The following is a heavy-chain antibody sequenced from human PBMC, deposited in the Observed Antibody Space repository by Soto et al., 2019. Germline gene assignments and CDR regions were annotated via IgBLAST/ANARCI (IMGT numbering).Heavy chain of an antibody. CDR2: IIPIFGTA. V-gene: IGHV1-69*05. CDR1: GGTFSSYA. D-gene: IGHD6-13*01. Sequence: QVQLVQSGAEVKKPGSSVKVSCKASGGTFSSYAISWVRQAPGQGLEWMGGIIPIFGTANYAQKFQGRVTITXVEDTXXAYMELSSLRSEDTAVYYCARDSAIAAAAPEGMDVWGQGTTVTVSS. J-gene: IGHJ6*02. CDR3: ARDSAIAAAAPEGMDV.